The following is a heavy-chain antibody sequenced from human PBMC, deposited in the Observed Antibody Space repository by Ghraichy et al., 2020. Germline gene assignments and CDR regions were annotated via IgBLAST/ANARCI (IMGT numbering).Heavy chain of an antibody. J-gene: IGHJ6*02. Sequence: GGSLRLSCAASGFSLSAFSMNWVRQAPGKGLEWVSSISCTGTYIYDRDSLKGRFTISRDNAKNSLYLEMNSLRVEDTAVYYCARAVGMTSPMDVWGQGTTVTVSS. D-gene: IGHD1-26*01. CDR3: ARAVGMTSPMDV. CDR1: GFSLSAFS. V-gene: IGHV3-21*01. CDR2: ISCTGTYI.